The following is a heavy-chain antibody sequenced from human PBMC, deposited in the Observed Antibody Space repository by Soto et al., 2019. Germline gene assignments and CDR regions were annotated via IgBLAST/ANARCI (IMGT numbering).Heavy chain of an antibody. V-gene: IGHV1-2*04. Sequence: ASVKVSCKASGYTFTGYYMHWVRQAPGQGLEWMGWINPNSGGTNYAQKFQGWVTMTRDTSISTAYMELSRLRSDDTAVYYCARGYCSSTSCYSVAPYYYYGMDVWGQGTKVTVSS. CDR2: INPNSGGT. D-gene: IGHD2-2*02. J-gene: IGHJ6*02. CDR1: GYTFTGYY. CDR3: ARGYCSSTSCYSVAPYYYYGMDV.